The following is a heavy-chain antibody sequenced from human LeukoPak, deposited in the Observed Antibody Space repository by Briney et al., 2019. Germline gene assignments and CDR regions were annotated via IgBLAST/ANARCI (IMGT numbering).Heavy chain of an antibody. D-gene: IGHD6-19*01. CDR3: ALLTGDRYSSGWYPFDY. CDR2: IDWDDDK. V-gene: IGHV2-70*11. J-gene: IGHJ4*02. Sequence: SGPALVKPTQTLTLTCTFSGFSLSTSGMCVSWIRQPPGKALEWLARIDWDDDKYYSTSLKTRLTISKDTSKNQVVLTMTNMDPVDTATYYCALLTGDRYSSGWYPFDYWGRGTLVTVSS. CDR1: GFSLSTSGMC.